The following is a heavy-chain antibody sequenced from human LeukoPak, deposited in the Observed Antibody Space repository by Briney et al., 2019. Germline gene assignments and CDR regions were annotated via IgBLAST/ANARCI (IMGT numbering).Heavy chain of an antibody. CDR2: ISSNGGST. D-gene: IGHD5-24*01. Sequence: GSLRLSCAASGFTFSSYAMHWVRQAPGRGLEYVSAISSNGGSTYYANSVKGRFTISRDNSKNTLYLQMGSPRAEDMAVYYCARTARDGYNSNYYYYMDVWGKGTTVTVSS. CDR3: ARTARDGYNSNYYYYMDV. CDR1: GFTFSSYA. J-gene: IGHJ6*03. V-gene: IGHV3-64*01.